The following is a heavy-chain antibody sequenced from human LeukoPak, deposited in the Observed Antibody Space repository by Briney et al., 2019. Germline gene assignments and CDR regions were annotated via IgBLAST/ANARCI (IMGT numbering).Heavy chain of an antibody. CDR1: GFTFSNYA. CDR3: AKDYRGAAAQFVY. D-gene: IGHD6-13*01. J-gene: IGHJ4*02. CDR2: ISESGTTT. Sequence: SGGSLRLSCTASGFTFSNYAMSWVRQAPGRGLEWVSGISESGTTTFYADSVKGRFTISRDNSENTLYLQMNSLRAEDTAIYYCAKDYRGAAAQFVYWGQGTLVTVSS. V-gene: IGHV3-23*01.